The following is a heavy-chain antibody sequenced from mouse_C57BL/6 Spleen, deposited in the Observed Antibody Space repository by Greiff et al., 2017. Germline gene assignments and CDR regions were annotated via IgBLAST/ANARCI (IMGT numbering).Heavy chain of an antibody. CDR3: TREDVYPEGFAY. Sequence: EVKLVESGEGLVKPGGSLKLSCAASGFTFSSYAMSWVRQTPEKRLEWVAYISSGGDYIYYADTVKGRFTISRDNARNTLYLQMSSLKSEDTAMYYCTREDVYPEGFAYWGQGTLVTVSA. J-gene: IGHJ3*01. CDR1: GFTFSSYA. CDR2: ISSGGDYI. V-gene: IGHV5-9-1*02. D-gene: IGHD1-1*01.